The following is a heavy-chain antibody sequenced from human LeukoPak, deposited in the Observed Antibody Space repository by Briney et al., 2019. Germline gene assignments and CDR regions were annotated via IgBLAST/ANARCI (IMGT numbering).Heavy chain of an antibody. CDR1: GGFFSGYY. J-gene: IGHJ6*02. CDR2: INHSGST. CDR3: ARGYSNYAKHYYYYYYGMDV. Sequence: SETLSLTCAVYGGFFSGYYWSWIRQPPGKGLEWIGEINHSGSTNYNPSLKSRVTISVDTSKNQFSLKLSSVTAADTAVYYCARGYSNYAKHYYYYYYGMDVWGQGTTVTVSS. D-gene: IGHD4-4*01. V-gene: IGHV4-34*01.